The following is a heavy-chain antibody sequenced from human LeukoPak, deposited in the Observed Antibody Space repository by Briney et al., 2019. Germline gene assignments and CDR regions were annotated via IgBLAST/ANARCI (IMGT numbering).Heavy chain of an antibody. CDR1: GGSISNYY. Sequence: SETLSLTCTVSGGSISNYYWTWIRQPAGKGLEWIGRIYTSGSTNYNPSLKSRVTMSVDTSKNQFSLKLSSVTAADTAVYYCARDNGQQLVSDDYYYMDVWGKGTTVTVSS. CDR3: ARDNGQQLVSDDYYYMDV. CDR2: IYTSGST. J-gene: IGHJ6*03. D-gene: IGHD6-13*01. V-gene: IGHV4-4*07.